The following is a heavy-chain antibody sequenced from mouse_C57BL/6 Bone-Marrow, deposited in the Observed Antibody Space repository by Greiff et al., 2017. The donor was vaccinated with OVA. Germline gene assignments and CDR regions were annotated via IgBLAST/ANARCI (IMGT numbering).Heavy chain of an antibody. CDR3: ARIRGTDYFDY. CDR2: IDPSDSYT. CDR1: GYTFTSYW. J-gene: IGHJ2*01. V-gene: IGHV1-59*01. Sequence: QVQLQQPGAELVRPGTSVKLSCKASGYTFTSYWMHWVKQRPGQGLEWIGVIDPSDSYTNYNQKFKGKATLTVDTASSTAYMQLSSLTSEDSAVYCGARIRGTDYFDYWGQGTTLTVSS. D-gene: IGHD3-3*01.